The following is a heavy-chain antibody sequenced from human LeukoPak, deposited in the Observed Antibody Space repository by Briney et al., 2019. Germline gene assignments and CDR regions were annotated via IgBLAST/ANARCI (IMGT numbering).Heavy chain of an antibody. V-gene: IGHV1-8*02. J-gene: IGHJ4*02. CDR2: MNPNSGNT. CDR1: GYTFTSYD. CDR3: ARSKALRLDDIYY. Sequence: ASVKVSCKASGYTFTSYDVKWVRQATGLWLELMGWMNPNSGNTGYAQKFQGRVSMTRNTSISTAYMELSSLRSEDTAVYYCARSKALRLDDIYYWGQGTLVTVSS. D-gene: IGHD3-9*01.